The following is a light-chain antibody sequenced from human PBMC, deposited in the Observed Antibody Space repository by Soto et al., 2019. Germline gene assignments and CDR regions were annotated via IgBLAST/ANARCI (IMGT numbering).Light chain of an antibody. CDR1: SSDVGLYDY. CDR2: AVS. J-gene: IGLJ1*01. V-gene: IGLV2-14*01. Sequence: QSVLTQPASVSGSPGQSITISCTGTSSDVGLYDYVSWYQQHPGKAPQLMIYAVSNRPSGVSNRFSASKSGNTASLFISGLQAEDEADYYCSSYTSDSSYVFVYGTQVTLL. CDR3: SSYTSDSSYV.